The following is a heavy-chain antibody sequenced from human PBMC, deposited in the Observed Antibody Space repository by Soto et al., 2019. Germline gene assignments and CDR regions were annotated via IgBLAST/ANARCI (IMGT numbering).Heavy chain of an antibody. CDR1: GYSFTTDW. Sequence: VESVKISCNASGYSFTTDWIAWGRQMPWKGLEWMGIINPGDSDIRYSPSFQGQVTISADNSISTAYLQWSSLKASDTAMYYCARHEQFYYYYYGMDVWGQGTAVTVSS. J-gene: IGHJ6*02. V-gene: IGHV5-51*01. CDR3: ARHEQFYYYYYGMDV. CDR2: INPGDSDI. D-gene: IGHD4-4*01.